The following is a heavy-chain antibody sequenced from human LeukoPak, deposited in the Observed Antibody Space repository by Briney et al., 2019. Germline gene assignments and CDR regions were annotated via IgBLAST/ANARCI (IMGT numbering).Heavy chain of an antibody. CDR2: INPNSGAT. Sequence: ASVKVSCKASGYTFTDYYIQSVRQAPGQGLEWMGRINPNSGATTYAQQFQGRVTMTRDTSITTAYMEVSRLPSDDTAVYYCATETTGTPRGVYWGLGTLVTVSS. CDR3: ATETTGTPRGVY. CDR1: GYTFTDYY. J-gene: IGHJ4*02. D-gene: IGHD4-17*01. V-gene: IGHV1-2*02.